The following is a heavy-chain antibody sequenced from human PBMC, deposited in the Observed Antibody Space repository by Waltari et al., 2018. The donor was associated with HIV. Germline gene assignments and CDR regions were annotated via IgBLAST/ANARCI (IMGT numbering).Heavy chain of an antibody. Sequence: QVQLVQSGAEVKKPGASVKVSCKASGYTFTGYYMHWVRQAPGQGLEWMGWINPNSGATNYAQKFQGRVTMTRDTSISTAYMELNSLRSHDTAVYYCARPRPYCSTSSCPYFDPWGQGTLVTVSS. V-gene: IGHV1-2*02. CDR1: GYTFTGYY. J-gene: IGHJ5*02. CDR3: ARPRPYCSTSSCPYFDP. CDR2: INPNSGAT. D-gene: IGHD2-2*01.